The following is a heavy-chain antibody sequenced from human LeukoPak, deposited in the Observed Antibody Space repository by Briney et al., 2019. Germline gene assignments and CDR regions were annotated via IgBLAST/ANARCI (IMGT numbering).Heavy chain of an antibody. D-gene: IGHD3-9*01. CDR3: ARRYYDILTGSYGFDY. J-gene: IGHJ4*02. V-gene: IGHV4-59*01. Sequence: SETLSLTCTVSGGSISSYCWSWIRQPPGKGLEWIGYIYYSGSTNYNPSLKSRVTISVDTSKNQFSLKLSSVTAADTAVYYCARRYYDILTGSYGFDYWGQGTLVTVSS. CDR2: IYYSGST. CDR1: GGSISSYC.